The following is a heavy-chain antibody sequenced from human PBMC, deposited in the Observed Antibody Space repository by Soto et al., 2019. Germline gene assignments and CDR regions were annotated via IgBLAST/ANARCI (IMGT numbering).Heavy chain of an antibody. CDR2: IYYSGST. CDR3: ARWPQLEPRFDY. V-gene: IGHV4-31*03. D-gene: IGHD1-1*01. J-gene: IGHJ4*02. CDR1: GGSISSGGYY. Sequence: QVQLQESRPGLVKPSQTLSLTCSVSGGSISSGGYYWSWIRQHPGKGLEWIGYIYYSGSTYYNPSLKRRLTISVDTSKNQCSLKLSPVTAADTAVYYCARWPQLEPRFDYWGQGTLVTVSS.